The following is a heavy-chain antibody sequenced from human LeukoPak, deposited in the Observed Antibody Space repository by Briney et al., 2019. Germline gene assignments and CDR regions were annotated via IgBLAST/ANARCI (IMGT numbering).Heavy chain of an antibody. J-gene: IGHJ4*02. V-gene: IGHV3-23*01. D-gene: IGHD3-16*01. CDR2: IRDSGDST. CDR3: ANLGGGIGPRDC. CDR1: GFTFSNYA. Sequence: PGGALNLPFVAPGFTFSNYAMTWVRQAPGKGLEWVSGIRDSGDSTYYADSVKGRFTISRDNFQNTLYLEINNLRAEDTAVYYCANLGGGIGPRDCWGQGTLVTVSS.